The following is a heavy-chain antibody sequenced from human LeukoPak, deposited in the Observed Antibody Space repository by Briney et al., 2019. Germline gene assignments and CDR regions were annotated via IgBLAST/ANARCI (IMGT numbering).Heavy chain of an antibody. CDR2: ISYDGSNK. D-gene: IGHD3-22*01. V-gene: IGHV3-30-3*01. CDR1: GFTFSSYA. J-gene: IGHJ4*02. CDR3: ARGVVLSSGYYYGIDY. Sequence: GGSLRLSCAASGFTFSSYAMHWVRQAPGKGLEWVAVISYDGSNKYYADSVKGRFTISRDNSKNTLYLQMNSLRAEDTAVYYCARGVVLSSGYYYGIDYWGQGTLVTVSS.